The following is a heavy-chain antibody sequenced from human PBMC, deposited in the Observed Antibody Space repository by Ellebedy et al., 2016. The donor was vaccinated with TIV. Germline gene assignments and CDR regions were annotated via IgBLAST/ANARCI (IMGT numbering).Heavy chain of an antibody. CDR3: ARDLVTRSDYFDY. D-gene: IGHD4-23*01. J-gene: IGHJ4*02. CDR2: ISSSSGTI. Sequence: GGSLRLSXAASGFTFSSYSMNWVRQAPGKGLEWVSYISSSSGTIYYADSVKGRFTISRDNAKNSLYLQMNSLRAADTAVYYCARDLVTRSDYFDYWGQGTLVTVSS. V-gene: IGHV3-48*04. CDR1: GFTFSSYS.